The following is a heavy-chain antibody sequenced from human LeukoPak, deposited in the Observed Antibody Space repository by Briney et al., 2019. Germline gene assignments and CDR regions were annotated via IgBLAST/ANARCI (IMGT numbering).Heavy chain of an antibody. V-gene: IGHV3-23*01. J-gene: IGHJ6*02. CDR2: ISGSGGST. Sequence: PGGSLRLSCAASGFTFSSYAMSWVRQAPGKGLEWVSAISGSGGSTYYADSVKGRFTISRDNSKNTLYLQMNSLRAEDTAVYYRAKKGSGYEDGMDVWGQGTTVTVSS. CDR1: GFTFSSYA. CDR3: AKKGSGYEDGMDV. D-gene: IGHD6-25*01.